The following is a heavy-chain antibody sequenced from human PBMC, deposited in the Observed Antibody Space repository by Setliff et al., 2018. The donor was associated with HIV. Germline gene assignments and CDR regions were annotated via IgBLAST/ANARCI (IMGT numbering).Heavy chain of an antibody. CDR3: ERDGVRGYDSSGYLFSWVRRFHHDYYYYYMDV. Sequence: GASVKVSCKASGYTFTSYYMHWVRQAPGQGLEWMGIINPSGGSTSYAQKFQGRVTMTRDTSTSTVYMELSSLRSEDTAVYYCERDGVRGYDSSGYLFSWVRRFHHDYYYYYMDVWGKGTTVTVSS. J-gene: IGHJ6*03. D-gene: IGHD3-22*01. CDR2: INPSGGST. CDR1: GYTFTSYY. V-gene: IGHV1-46*01.